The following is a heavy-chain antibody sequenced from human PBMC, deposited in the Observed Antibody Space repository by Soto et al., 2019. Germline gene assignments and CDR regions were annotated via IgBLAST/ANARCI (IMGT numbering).Heavy chain of an antibody. CDR1: GSSISSYY. Sequence: SEPLSLTCTVSGSSISSYYWSWIRQPPGKGLEWIGYIHYSGSTNYNPSLKSRVTIAVDTSKNQFSLKLSSVTAADTAVYYCARATYIQLVTNWGPGTLVTVSS. CDR3: ARATYIQLVTN. CDR2: IHYSGST. D-gene: IGHD1-1*01. V-gene: IGHV4-59*01. J-gene: IGHJ4*02.